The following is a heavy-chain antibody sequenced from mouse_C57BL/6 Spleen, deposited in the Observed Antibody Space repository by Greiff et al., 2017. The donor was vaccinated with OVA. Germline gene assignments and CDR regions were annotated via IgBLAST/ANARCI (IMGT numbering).Heavy chain of an antibody. CDR3: ASVGQLSRPDY. Sequence: QVQLQQPGAELVRPGTSVKLSCKASGYTFTSYWMHWVKQRPGQGLEWIGVIDPSDSYTNYNQKFKGKATLTVDTSSSTAYMQLSSLTSEDSAVYYCASVGQLSRPDYWGQGTTLTVSS. D-gene: IGHD3-2*02. CDR1: GYTFTSYW. V-gene: IGHV1-59*01. J-gene: IGHJ2*01. CDR2: IDPSDSYT.